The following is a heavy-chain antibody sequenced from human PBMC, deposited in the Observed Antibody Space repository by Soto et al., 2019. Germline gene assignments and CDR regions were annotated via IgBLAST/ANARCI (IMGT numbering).Heavy chain of an antibody. D-gene: IGHD7-27*01. Sequence: SETLSLTCFVSGGSISSNNYYWGWIRQPPGKGLEWIGSMSYSRSTYYNPSLKSRVTISVDTSKNQFSLKLTSVTAADTAVYYCASHLRHTNWGGGYFDYWGQGPMVTVSS. CDR3: ASHLRHTNWGGGYFDY. J-gene: IGHJ4*02. V-gene: IGHV4-39*01. CDR1: GGSISSNNYY. CDR2: MSYSRST.